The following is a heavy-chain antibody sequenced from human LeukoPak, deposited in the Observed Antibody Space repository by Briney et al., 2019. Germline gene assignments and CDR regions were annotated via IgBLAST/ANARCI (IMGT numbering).Heavy chain of an antibody. CDR2: ISSSSSYI. CDR3: AKDGGSGSYDYYYGMDV. D-gene: IGHD3-10*01. V-gene: IGHV3-21*04. J-gene: IGHJ6*02. Sequence: GGSLRLSCAASGFTFSSYSMNWVRQAPGKGLEWVSSISSSSSYIYYADSVKGRFTISRDNAKNSLYLQMNSLRAEDTALYYCAKDGGSGSYDYYYGMDVWGQGTTVTVSS. CDR1: GFTFSSYS.